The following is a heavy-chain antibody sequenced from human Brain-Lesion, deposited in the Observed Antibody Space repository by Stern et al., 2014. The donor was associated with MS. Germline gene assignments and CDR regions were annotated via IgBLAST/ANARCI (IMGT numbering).Heavy chain of an antibody. CDR1: GGSVSSTSYA. Sequence: QVQLVQSGPGLVKPSETLSLTCTVAGGSVSSTSYAWAWIRQPPGKGLEWIGTIYYSGNTYYSPSLKSGLTLSLDTAKNQISLQLSSWTAADTAVYYCAGEEDIRYCSGGSCTGNWFDPWGQGTLVTVSS. CDR3: AGEEDIRYCSGGSCTGNWFDP. J-gene: IGHJ5*02. CDR2: IYYSGNT. D-gene: IGHD2-15*01. V-gene: IGHV4-39*01.